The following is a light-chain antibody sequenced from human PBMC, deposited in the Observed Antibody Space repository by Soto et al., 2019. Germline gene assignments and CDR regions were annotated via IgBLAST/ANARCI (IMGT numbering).Light chain of an antibody. CDR2: DDS. J-gene: IGLJ1*01. V-gene: IGLV3-21*02. CDR3: HVWDSNSDHQI. CDR1: NIGSKS. Sequence: SYELTQPPSVSVAPGQTARITCGGNNIGSKSVHWYQQKPGQAPVLVVYDDSDRPSGIPERFSGSNSGSTATLTISRVEAGDEADYYCHVWDSNSDHQIFGTGTKLTVL.